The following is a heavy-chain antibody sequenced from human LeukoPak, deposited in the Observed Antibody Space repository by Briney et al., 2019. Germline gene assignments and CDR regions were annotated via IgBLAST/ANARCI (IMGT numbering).Heavy chain of an antibody. V-gene: IGHV3-15*01. Sequence: GESVRLPCCPCGFTLSNAWMRWLRQAPGRGLEWVGRIKRKTDDGPTDYAAPVKRRFTISRDDSKTTLYLQINSLKTEDTAGYYRTRGPLWFGELRCFGPWGQGTLVTVSS. D-gene: IGHD3-10*01. CDR3: TRGPLWFGELRCFGP. J-gene: IGHJ5*02. CDR1: GFTLSNAW. CDR2: IKRKTDDGPT.